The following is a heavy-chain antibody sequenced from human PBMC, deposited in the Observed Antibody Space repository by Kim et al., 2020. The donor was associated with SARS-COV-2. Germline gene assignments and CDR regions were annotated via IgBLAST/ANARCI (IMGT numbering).Heavy chain of an antibody. CDR3: AKGGTSNTNYYQRVMDV. Sequence: GGSLRLSCTASDFTFSSYVMSYVRQAPGMGLEWVSSIGVYGGTFYADSVKGRFTISRDNSKNTLYLEVNSLRAEDTAIYYCAKGGTSNTNYYQRVMDVWGQGTTVTVSS. CDR1: DFTFSSYV. V-gene: IGHV3-23*01. D-gene: IGHD3-10*01. CDR2: IGVYGGT. J-gene: IGHJ6*02.